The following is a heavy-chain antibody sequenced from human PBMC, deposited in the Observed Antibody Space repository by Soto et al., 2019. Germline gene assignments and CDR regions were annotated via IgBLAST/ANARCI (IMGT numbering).Heavy chain of an antibody. Sequence: PSETLSLTCAVSGGSISSSNWWSWVRQPPGKGLEWIGEIYHSGSTNYNPSLKSRVTISVDKSKNQFSLKLSSVTAADTAVYYCAVAAAAGRYYYGMDVWGQGTTVTVSS. D-gene: IGHD6-13*01. CDR3: AVAAAAGRYYYGMDV. J-gene: IGHJ6*02. CDR1: GGSISSSNW. V-gene: IGHV4-4*02. CDR2: IYHSGST.